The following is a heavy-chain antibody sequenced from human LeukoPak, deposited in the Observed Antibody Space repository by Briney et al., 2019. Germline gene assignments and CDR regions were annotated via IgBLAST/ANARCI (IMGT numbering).Heavy chain of an antibody. J-gene: IGHJ4*02. CDR2: FDTEDGET. CDR3: ARDGPAQMVDLDY. CDR1: GYTLTELS. V-gene: IGHV1-24*01. D-gene: IGHD5-24*01. Sequence: ASVKVSCKVSGYTLTELSMHWVRQAPGKGLEGMGVFDTEDGETIYAQEFQGRVTMTEDTTTDTAYMELRRLRPDDTAVYFCARDGPAQMVDLDYWGQGTLVTVSS.